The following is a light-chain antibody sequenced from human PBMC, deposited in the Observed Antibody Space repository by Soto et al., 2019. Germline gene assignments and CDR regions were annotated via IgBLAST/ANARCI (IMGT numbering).Light chain of an antibody. V-gene: IGKV3-15*01. CDR1: QSVGRS. CDR2: GTS. J-gene: IGKJ4*01. Sequence: KVMTHSLAALSVYPGERATLTSRASQSVGRSLAWYQQKPGQAPRLLMYGTSARATGIPATFSGSGSGTDFTLAISGLEPEDFAVFYCQPYGSSVSFGGGTKVDIK. CDR3: QPYGSSVS.